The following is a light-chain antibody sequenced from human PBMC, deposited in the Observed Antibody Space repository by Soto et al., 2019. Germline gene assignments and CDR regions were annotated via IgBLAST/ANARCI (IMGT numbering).Light chain of an antibody. Sequence: QSVLTQPPSASRTPGQRVTIPCSGSSSDIGSNSVNWYQQLPGAAPRLLIYANDHRPSGVPDRFSAAKSGTSASLAISGVRSEDEAEYYCAAWDDSLSGSYAFGTGTKVTVL. CDR1: SSDIGSNS. CDR2: AND. CDR3: AAWDDSLSGSYA. J-gene: IGLJ1*01. V-gene: IGLV1-44*01.